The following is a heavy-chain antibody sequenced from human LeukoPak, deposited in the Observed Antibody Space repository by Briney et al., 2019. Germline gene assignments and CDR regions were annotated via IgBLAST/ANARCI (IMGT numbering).Heavy chain of an antibody. D-gene: IGHD5-18*01. CDR2: ISSSGSTI. CDR3: ARAQRGYSYGGLYYYYYMDV. V-gene: IGHV3-48*03. Sequence: PGGSLRLSCAASGFTFSSYEMNWVRQAPGKGLEWVSYISSSGSTIYYADSVKGRFTISRDNAKNSLYLQMNSLRAEDTAVYYCARAQRGYSYGGLYYYYYMDVWGKGTTVTVSS. CDR1: GFTFSSYE. J-gene: IGHJ6*03.